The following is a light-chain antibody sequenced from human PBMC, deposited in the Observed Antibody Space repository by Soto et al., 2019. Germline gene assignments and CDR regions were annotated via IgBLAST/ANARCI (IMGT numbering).Light chain of an antibody. J-gene: IGLJ2*01. CDR1: SCNIGAGYD. CDR3: QSYESRLSGSLV. CDR2: GNS. V-gene: IGLV1-40*01. Sequence: QSVLTQPPSVSGAPGQRVTISCTGSSCNIGAGYDVHWYQQLPGTAPKLLIYGNSNRPSGVPDRFPGSKSGTSASLAITGLQPEDEADSYCQSYESRLSGSLVFGGGTKLTVL.